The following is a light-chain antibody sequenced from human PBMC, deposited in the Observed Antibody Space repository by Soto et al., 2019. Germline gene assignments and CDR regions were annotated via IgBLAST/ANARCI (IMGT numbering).Light chain of an antibody. V-gene: IGLV2-8*01. CDR1: SSDVGTYDY. CDR3: SSYAGRSMYV. J-gene: IGLJ1*01. Sequence: QSVLTPPPSASGSPGQSVTFSCTGTSSDVGTYDYVSWYQQYPGKAPKLLIYGVTRRPSGVPDRFSGSKSGNTAALTVSGLQAEDEAYYYCSSYAGRSMYVFGTGTKVTVL. CDR2: GVT.